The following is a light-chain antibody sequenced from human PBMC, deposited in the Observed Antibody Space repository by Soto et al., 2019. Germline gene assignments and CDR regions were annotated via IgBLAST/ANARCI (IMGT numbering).Light chain of an antibody. V-gene: IGKV1-5*01. CDR2: DAS. CDR1: QSISSW. J-gene: IGKJ1*01. Sequence: DIQMTQSPSTLYASVGDRVTFTCRASQSISSWLAWYQQKPGKAPKLLIYDASSLESGVPSRFSGSGSGTEFTLTISSLQPDDFATYDCQQYKSYSTFGQGTKVEFK. CDR3: QQYKSYST.